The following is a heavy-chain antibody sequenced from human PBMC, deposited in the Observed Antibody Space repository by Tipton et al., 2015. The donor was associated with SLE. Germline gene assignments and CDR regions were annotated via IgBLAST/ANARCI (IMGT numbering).Heavy chain of an antibody. J-gene: IGHJ3*02. D-gene: IGHD1-26*01. CDR3: ARASGSYYRWTAFDI. CDR1: GGSISSYY. V-gene: IGHV4-34*01. Sequence: TLSLTCTVSGGSISSYYWSWIRQPPGKGLEWIGEINHSGSTNYNPSLKSRVTISVDTSKNQFSLKLSSVTAADTAVFYCARASGSYYRWTAFDIWGQGTMVTVSS. CDR2: INHSGST.